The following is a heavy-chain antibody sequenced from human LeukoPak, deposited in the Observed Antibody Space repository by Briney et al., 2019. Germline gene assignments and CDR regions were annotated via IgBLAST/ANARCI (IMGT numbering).Heavy chain of an antibody. Sequence: GESLKISCKGSGYSFTSYWIGWVRQMPGKGLEWMGIIYPGDSDTRYSPSFQGQVTISADKSISTACLQWSSLKASDTAMYYCARQQLWFGELFRNWFDPWGQGTLVTVSS. J-gene: IGHJ5*02. V-gene: IGHV5-51*01. CDR2: IYPGDSDT. CDR3: ARQQLWFGELFRNWFDP. D-gene: IGHD3-10*01. CDR1: GYSFTSYW.